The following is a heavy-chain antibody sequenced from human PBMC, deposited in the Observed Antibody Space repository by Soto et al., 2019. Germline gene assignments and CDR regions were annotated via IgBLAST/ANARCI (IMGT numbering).Heavy chain of an antibody. D-gene: IGHD4-17*01. V-gene: IGHV3-23*01. CDR2: IRKDTRTT. Sequence: PGGSLRLSCAASGFTFSAYSMSWVRQAPGKGLEWISTIRKDTRTTYYADSVTGRFTISRDNSKNTVYLEMNSLRAEDTALYFCASHDYGDERHDYWGQGTLVTVSS. CDR3: ASHDYGDERHDY. CDR1: GFTFSAYS. J-gene: IGHJ4*02.